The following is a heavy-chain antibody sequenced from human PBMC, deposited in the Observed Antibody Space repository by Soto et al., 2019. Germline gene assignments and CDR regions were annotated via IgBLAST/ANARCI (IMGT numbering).Heavy chain of an antibody. CDR1: GGSFSGYY. V-gene: IGHV4-34*01. J-gene: IGHJ5*02. D-gene: IGHD3-3*01. CDR2: IDHSGYT. CDR3: ARVRDWFDP. Sequence: QVQLQQWGAGLLKPSETLSLTCAVYGGSFSGYYWNWIRQPPGKGLEWIGEIDHSGYTNYNPSLKGRVNISVDTSKNPFSLRVTSVTAADTAVYYCARVRDWFDPWGQGTLVTVSS.